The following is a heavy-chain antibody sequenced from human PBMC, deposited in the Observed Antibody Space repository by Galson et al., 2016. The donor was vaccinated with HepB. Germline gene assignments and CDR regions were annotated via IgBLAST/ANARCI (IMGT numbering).Heavy chain of an antibody. D-gene: IGHD1-14*01. V-gene: IGHV3-11*01. Sequence: SLRLSCAASGFTFSDYYMSWVRQAPGKGLEWLSIISGRGTSIYYADSVKGRFTVSRDNTKNLVYLQTNSQRAEDTAVYYCARDRIPDRYYGLSVWGHGTTVTVSS. J-gene: IGHJ6*02. CDR3: ARDRIPDRYYGLSV. CDR1: GFTFSDYY. CDR2: ISGRGTSI.